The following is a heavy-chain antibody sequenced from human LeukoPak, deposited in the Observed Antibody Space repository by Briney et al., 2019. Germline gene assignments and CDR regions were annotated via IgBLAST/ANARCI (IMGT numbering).Heavy chain of an antibody. CDR1: GFTVSSNY. CDR3: ARVVATVHYFDN. J-gene: IGHJ4*02. Sequence: QPGGSLRLSCAASGFTVSSNYMSWVRQAPGKGLEWVSVIYSGGSTYYADSVKGRFTISRDNAKSTLYLQMNSLRAEDTAVYYCARVVATVHYFDNWGQGTLVTVSS. V-gene: IGHV3-53*01. CDR2: IYSGGST. D-gene: IGHD5-12*01.